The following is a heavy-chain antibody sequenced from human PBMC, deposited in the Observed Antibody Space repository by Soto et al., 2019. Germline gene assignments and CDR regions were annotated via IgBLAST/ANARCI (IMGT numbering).Heavy chain of an antibody. Sequence: ASVKVSCKASGYTFTGYYMHWVRQAPGQGLEWMGWINPNSGGTNYAQKFQGRATMTRDTSISTAYMELSRLRSDDTAVYYCARNGRYCSGGSCYSRYYYYGMDVWGQGTTVTVSS. CDR3: ARNGRYCSGGSCYSRYYYYGMDV. D-gene: IGHD2-15*01. CDR1: GYTFTGYY. V-gene: IGHV1-2*02. J-gene: IGHJ6*02. CDR2: INPNSGGT.